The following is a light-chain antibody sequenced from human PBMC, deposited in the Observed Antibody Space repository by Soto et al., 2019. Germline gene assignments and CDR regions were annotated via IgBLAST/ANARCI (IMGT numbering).Light chain of an antibody. CDR2: AAS. V-gene: IGKV3-20*01. J-gene: IGKJ3*01. Sequence: IVLTQSPVTLSLSPGERATLSCRASQGVNSTYVAWYQQKPGQAPRLHIYAASIRATGIPDRFSGSGSGTDFILTISRLEPEDFVVYYCQHYGSSFTFGPGTKVDIK. CDR3: QHYGSSFT. CDR1: QGVNSTY.